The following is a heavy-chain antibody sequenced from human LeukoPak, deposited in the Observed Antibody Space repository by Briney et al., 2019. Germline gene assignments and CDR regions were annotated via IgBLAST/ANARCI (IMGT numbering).Heavy chain of an antibody. Sequence: GSLRLSCAASGFTFSSYGMHWVRQASGKGLEWVAVISYDGSNKYYADSVKGRFTISRDNSKNTLYLQMNSLRAEDTAVYYCAKGGYSGYESDYWGQGTLVTVSS. J-gene: IGHJ4*02. D-gene: IGHD5-12*01. CDR1: GFTFSSYG. V-gene: IGHV3-30*18. CDR3: AKGGYSGYESDY. CDR2: ISYDGSNK.